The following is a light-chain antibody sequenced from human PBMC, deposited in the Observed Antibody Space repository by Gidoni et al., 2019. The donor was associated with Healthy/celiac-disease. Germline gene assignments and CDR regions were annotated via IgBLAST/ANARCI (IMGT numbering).Light chain of an antibody. CDR3: QQSYSTPWT. Sequence: DIQMTQSPSSLSASVGDRVTITCRASQSISSYLNLYQQKPGKAPKLLIYAASSLQSGVPSRFSGSGSGTDFTLTISSLQPEDFATYYCQQSYSTPWTCGQGTKVEIK. V-gene: IGKV1-39*01. CDR2: AAS. CDR1: QSISSY. J-gene: IGKJ1*01.